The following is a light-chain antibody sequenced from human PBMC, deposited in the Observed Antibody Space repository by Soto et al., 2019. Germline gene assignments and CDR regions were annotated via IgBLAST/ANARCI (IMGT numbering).Light chain of an antibody. V-gene: IGKV1-8*01. J-gene: IGKJ4*01. CDR1: QGISSY. CDR2: AAS. CDR3: HQYYSYPHT. Sequence: AIRMTQSPSSFSASTGDRVTITCRASQGISSYLAWYQQKPGKAPKLLIYAASTLQSGVPSRFSGSGSGTAFSLSISCLQSEDFATYYCHQYYSYPHTFGGGTMVEIK.